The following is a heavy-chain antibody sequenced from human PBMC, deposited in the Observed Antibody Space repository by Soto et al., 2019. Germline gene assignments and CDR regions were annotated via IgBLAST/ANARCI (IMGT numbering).Heavy chain of an antibody. Sequence: PSETLSLTCTVSGGSISSGGYYWSWIRQHPGKGLEWIGYIYYSGSTYYNPSLKSRVTISVDTSKNQFSLKLSSVTAADTAVYYCARSESRGPFDYWGQGTLVTVSS. J-gene: IGHJ4*02. V-gene: IGHV4-31*03. CDR1: GGSISSGGYY. CDR3: ARSESRGPFDY. CDR2: IYYSGST.